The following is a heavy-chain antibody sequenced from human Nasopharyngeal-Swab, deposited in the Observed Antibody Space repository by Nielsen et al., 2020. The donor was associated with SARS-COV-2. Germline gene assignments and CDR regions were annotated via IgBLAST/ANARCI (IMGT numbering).Heavy chain of an antibody. J-gene: IGHJ6*02. D-gene: IGHD3-3*01. Sequence: GGSLRLSCAASGFTFSSYGMHWVRQAPGKGLEWVAVISYDGSNKYYADSVKGRFTISRDNSKNTLYLQMNSLRAEDTAVYYCARNTYYDFWSGYHYGIDVWGQGTTVTVSS. V-gene: IGHV3-30*03. CDR3: ARNTYYDFWSGYHYGIDV. CDR1: GFTFSSYG. CDR2: ISYDGSNK.